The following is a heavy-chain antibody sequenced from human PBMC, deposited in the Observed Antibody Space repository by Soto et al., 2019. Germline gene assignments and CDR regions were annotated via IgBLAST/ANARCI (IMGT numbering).Heavy chain of an antibody. Sequence: SVKVSCKASGGTFSSYTISWVRQAPGQGLEWMGRIIPILGIANYAQKFQGRVTITRDTSAGTAYMELSSLRSEDTAVYYCARVGPPADPWGQGTLVTVSS. CDR2: IIPILGIA. CDR1: GGTFSSYT. J-gene: IGHJ5*02. V-gene: IGHV1-69*02. CDR3: ARVGPPADP.